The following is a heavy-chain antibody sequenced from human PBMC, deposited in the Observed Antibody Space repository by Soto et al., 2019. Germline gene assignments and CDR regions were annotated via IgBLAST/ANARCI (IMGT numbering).Heavy chain of an antibody. Sequence: TCTVSGGSISSSSYYWGWIRQPPGKGLDWIWSIYYSGSTYYNPSLKSRVTISVDTSKNQFSLKLSSVTAADTAVYYCAIFYYDILTGHSHLDYWGQGTLVTVSS. CDR3: AIFYYDILTGHSHLDY. CDR2: IYYSGST. V-gene: IGHV4-39*01. D-gene: IGHD3-9*01. J-gene: IGHJ4*02. CDR1: GGSISSSSYY.